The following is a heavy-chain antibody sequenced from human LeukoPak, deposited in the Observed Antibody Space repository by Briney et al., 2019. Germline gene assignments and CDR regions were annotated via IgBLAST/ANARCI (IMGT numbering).Heavy chain of an antibody. CDR3: ATIVVVVAATPGDYTDV. CDR1: DDSFSSHY. V-gene: IGHV4-59*11. Sequence: PSETLSLTCTVSDDSFSSHYWTWIRQPPGKGLEWIGYISYSGSTNYNPSLKSRVTISVDTSKNQFSLKLSSVTAADTAVYYCATIVVVVAATPGDYTDVWGKGTTVTVSS. D-gene: IGHD2-15*01. J-gene: IGHJ6*03. CDR2: ISYSGST.